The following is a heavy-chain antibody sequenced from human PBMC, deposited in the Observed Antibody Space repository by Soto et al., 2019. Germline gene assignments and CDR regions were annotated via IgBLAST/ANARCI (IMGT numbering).Heavy chain of an antibody. J-gene: IGHJ2*01. Sequence: QVQLQESGPGLVKPSQTLSLTCTVSGGSISSGGYYWSWIRKHPVKGLEWIGYIYYSGSTYYNPSLKSRGTISVDTSKNQFSLKLSSVTAADTAVYYCASSSYSSSSGWYFDLWGRGTLVTVSS. D-gene: IGHD6-6*01. CDR3: ASSSYSSSSGWYFDL. V-gene: IGHV4-31*03. CDR1: GGSISSGGYY. CDR2: IYYSGST.